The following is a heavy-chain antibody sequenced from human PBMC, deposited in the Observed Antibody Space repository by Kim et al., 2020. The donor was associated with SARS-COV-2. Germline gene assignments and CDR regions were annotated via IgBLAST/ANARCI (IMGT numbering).Heavy chain of an antibody. V-gene: IGHV3-13*01. D-gene: IGHD2-21*02. CDR2: IDTAADT. J-gene: IGHJ3*02. CDR3: VRVDTAMSAFDI. CDR1: GFTFSSYD. Sequence: GGSLRLSCAASGFTFSSYDMHWVRQATGKGLEWVSAIDTAADTYYAASVKGRFTISRENAKNSLYLQMNSLRAGDTAVYFCVRVDTAMSAFDIWGQGTMVTVSS.